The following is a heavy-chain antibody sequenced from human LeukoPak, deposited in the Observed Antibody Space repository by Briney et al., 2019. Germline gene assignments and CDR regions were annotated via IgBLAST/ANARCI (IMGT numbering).Heavy chain of an antibody. J-gene: IGHJ4*02. CDR3: ARAKPKNMVRGLIMRRESRYYFDY. CDR2: ISGSGGST. CDR1: GFTFSSYG. V-gene: IGHV3-23*01. Sequence: GGSLRLSCAASGFTFSSYGMSWVRQAPGKGLEWVSAISGSGGSTYYADSVKGRFTISRDNSKSTLYIQMNSLRAEDTAVYYCARAKPKNMVRGLIMRRESRYYFDYWGQGTLVTVSS. D-gene: IGHD3-10*01.